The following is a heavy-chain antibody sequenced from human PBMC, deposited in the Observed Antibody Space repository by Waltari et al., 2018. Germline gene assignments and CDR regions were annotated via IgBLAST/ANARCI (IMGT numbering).Heavy chain of an antibody. Sequence: QVQLQQWGAGLLKPSETLSLTCAVYGGSFSGYYWSWIRQPPGKGLEWIGEINHSGSTNYNPSLKSRVTISVDTSKNQFSLKLSSVTAADTAVYYCARVGGYSSSSGYFDLWGRGTLVTVSS. V-gene: IGHV4-34*01. CDR3: ARVGGYSSSSGYFDL. J-gene: IGHJ2*01. CDR2: INHSGST. D-gene: IGHD6-6*01. CDR1: GGSFSGYY.